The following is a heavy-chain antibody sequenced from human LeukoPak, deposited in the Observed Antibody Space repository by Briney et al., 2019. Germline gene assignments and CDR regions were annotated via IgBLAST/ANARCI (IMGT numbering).Heavy chain of an antibody. CDR2: IYYSGST. V-gene: IGHV4-39*01. CDR3: ASTSEYSSGWYLY. D-gene: IGHD6-19*01. CDR1: GGSVSSSSYY. Sequence: SETLSLTCTVSGGSVSSSSYYWGWIRQPPGKGLEWIGSIYYSGSTYYNPSLKSRVTISVDTSKNQFSLKLSSVTAADTAVYYCASTSEYSSGWYLYWGQGTLVTVSS. J-gene: IGHJ4*02.